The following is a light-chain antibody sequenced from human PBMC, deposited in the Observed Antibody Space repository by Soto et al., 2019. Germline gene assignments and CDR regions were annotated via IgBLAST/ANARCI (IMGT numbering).Light chain of an antibody. CDR2: STS. CDR1: QNIDTY. V-gene: IGKV1-39*01. CDR3: QQTYGEPVT. J-gene: IGKJ5*01. Sequence: DIQMTQSPSSLSASVGDRVALTCRASQNIDTYLNWYHQEPGKAPRLLIYSTSNLQSGVPSRFSRSGSGSEFTLTISSLQPEDFGTYYCQQTYGEPVTFGQGTRLDI.